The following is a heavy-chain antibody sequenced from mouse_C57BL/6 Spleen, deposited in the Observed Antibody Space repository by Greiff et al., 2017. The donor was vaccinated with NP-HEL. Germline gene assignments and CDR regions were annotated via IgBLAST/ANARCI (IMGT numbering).Heavy chain of an antibody. D-gene: IGHD1-1*01. Sequence: EVQVVESGGGLVKPGGSLKLSCAASGFTFSDYGMHWVRQAPEKGLEWVAYISSGSSTIYYADTVKGRYTISRDNAKNTLCLQMTSLRSEDTAMYYCARCIITTVVPLDYWGQGTTLTVSS. CDR2: ISSGSSTI. V-gene: IGHV5-17*01. J-gene: IGHJ2*01. CDR1: GFTFSDYG. CDR3: ARCIITTVVPLDY.